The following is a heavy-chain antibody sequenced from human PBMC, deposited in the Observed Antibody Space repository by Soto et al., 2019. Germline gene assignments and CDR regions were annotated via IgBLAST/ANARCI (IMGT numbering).Heavy chain of an antibody. Sequence: QVQMVQSGAEVKKPGASVKVSCKASGYTLTKYYVHWVRQAPGQGLEWMGIINPSGGTTTYAQNFQGRVTMTRDTSTSTVYMAVSSLISEDTAVYYCARGAAAGVRTFDYWGQGTLVTVSS. V-gene: IGHV1-46*01. CDR1: GYTLTKYY. CDR2: INPSGGTT. CDR3: ARGAAAGVRTFDY. J-gene: IGHJ4*02. D-gene: IGHD6-13*01.